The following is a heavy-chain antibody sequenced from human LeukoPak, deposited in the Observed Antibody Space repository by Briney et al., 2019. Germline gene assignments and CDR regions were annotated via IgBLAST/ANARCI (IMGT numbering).Heavy chain of an antibody. Sequence: GGSLRLSCAASGFTFSSYGMHWVRQAPGKGLEWVALINPDGSERYYVDSVKGRFTISRDNARNSLYLQMDSLRDDDTAMYFCTRDLAAVPGPRMDVWGQGTTVTVSS. CDR3: TRDLAAVPGPRMDV. D-gene: IGHD6-19*01. CDR2: INPDGSER. V-gene: IGHV3-7*03. CDR1: GFTFSSYG. J-gene: IGHJ6*02.